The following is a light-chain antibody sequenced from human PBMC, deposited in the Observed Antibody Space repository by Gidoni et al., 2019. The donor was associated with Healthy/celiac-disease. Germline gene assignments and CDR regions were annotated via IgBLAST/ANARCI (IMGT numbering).Light chain of an antibody. Sequence: DIVMTKSTEYLAVSLGERVTINCKSSQSVLYSSNNKNYLAMYQQKPVQPPKLLIYWASTRESGVPDRFSGSGSGTDFTLTISSLQAEDVAVYYCQQYYSTPQTFGQGTKLEIK. CDR3: QQYYSTPQT. CDR1: QSVLYSSNNKNY. J-gene: IGKJ2*01. CDR2: WAS. V-gene: IGKV4-1*01.